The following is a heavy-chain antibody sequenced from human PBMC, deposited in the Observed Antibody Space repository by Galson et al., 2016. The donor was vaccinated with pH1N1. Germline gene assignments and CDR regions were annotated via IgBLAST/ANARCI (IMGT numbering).Heavy chain of an antibody. Sequence: QSGAEVKKPGKSLKISCKGSGYSFTNYWTGWVRQMPGKGLEWMGIIYPSDSDTRYSPSFQGQVTISADKSISTAYLQWSSLKASDTAIYYCARGSGSPDSYYYYGMDVWGQGTTVTVSS. V-gene: IGHV5-51*01. D-gene: IGHD3-10*01. CDR2: IYPSDSDT. J-gene: IGHJ6*02. CDR1: GYSFTNYW. CDR3: ARGSGSPDSYYYYGMDV.